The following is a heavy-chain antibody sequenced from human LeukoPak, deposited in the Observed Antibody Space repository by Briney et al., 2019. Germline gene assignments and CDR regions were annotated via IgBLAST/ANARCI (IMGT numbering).Heavy chain of an antibody. CDR3: ARGLVGRSGFDY. J-gene: IGHJ4*02. D-gene: IGHD3-22*01. Sequence: PGGSLRLSCAASGFTFSSYKMNWVRQAPGKGLEWVSYINTSGSTRYYADSVKGRFTISRDNAKNSLYLQRNSLRAAATAVYYCARGLVGRSGFDYWGQGTLVTVSS. CDR1: GFTFSSYK. V-gene: IGHV3-48*03. CDR2: INTSGSTR.